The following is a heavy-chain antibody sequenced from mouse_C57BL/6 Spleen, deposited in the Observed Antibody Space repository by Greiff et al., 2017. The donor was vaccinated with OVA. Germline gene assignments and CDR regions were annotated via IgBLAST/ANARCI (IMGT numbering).Heavy chain of an antibody. V-gene: IGHV5-9-1*02. J-gene: IGHJ4*01. Sequence: EVKVVESGEGLVKPGGSLTLSCAASGFTFSSYAMSWVRQTPEKRLEWVAYISSGGDYIYYADTVKGRFTISRDNARNTLYLQMSSLKSEDTAMYYCTRDPRVNAMDYWGQGTSVTVSS. CDR3: TRDPRVNAMDY. CDR2: ISSGGDYI. CDR1: GFTFSSYA.